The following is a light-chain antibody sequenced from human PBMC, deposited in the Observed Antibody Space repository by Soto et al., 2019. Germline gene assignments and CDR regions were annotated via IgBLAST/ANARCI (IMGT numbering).Light chain of an antibody. CDR1: SSDVGTYNL. CDR3: CSYAGGFTSV. J-gene: IGLJ1*01. Sequence: QSVLTQPASVSGSPGQSITISCTGTSSDVGTYNLVSWYQQHPGKAPKLMIYEVSKRPSGVSNRFSGSKSGNTASLTISGLQAEDEADYYCCSYAGGFTSVFGTGTKVTVL. CDR2: EVS. V-gene: IGLV2-23*02.